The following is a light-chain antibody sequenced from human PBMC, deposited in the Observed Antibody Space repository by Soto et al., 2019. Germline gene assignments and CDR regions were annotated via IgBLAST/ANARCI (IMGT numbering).Light chain of an antibody. J-gene: IGKJ1*01. V-gene: IGKV1-6*01. CDR3: LQLHNYPRT. Sequence: AIQMTQSPSSLSASVGDRVTITCRASQAIRSDLAWYQQKPGMAPKFLIFAASNLQRGVPARFSGSGSGTDFTLTISSLQPEDFATYYCLQLHNYPRTFGQGTKV. CDR1: QAIRSD. CDR2: AAS.